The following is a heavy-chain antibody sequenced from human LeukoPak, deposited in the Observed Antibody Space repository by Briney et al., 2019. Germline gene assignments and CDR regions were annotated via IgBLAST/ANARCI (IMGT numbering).Heavy chain of an antibody. D-gene: IGHD6-13*01. CDR2: ITPFNGNT. J-gene: IGHJ3*02. V-gene: IGHV1-45*02. Sequence: GASVKVSCKASGDTFTYRYLHWVRQAPGQALEWMGWITPFNGNTNYAQKFQDRVTITRDRSMSTAYMELSSLRSEDTAVYYCARLQQQLDDDAFDIWGQGTMVTVSS. CDR3: ARLQQQLDDDAFDI. CDR1: GDTFTYRY.